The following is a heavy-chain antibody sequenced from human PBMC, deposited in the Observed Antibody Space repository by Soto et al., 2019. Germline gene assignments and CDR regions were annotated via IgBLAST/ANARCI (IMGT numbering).Heavy chain of an antibody. D-gene: IGHD2-15*01. Sequence: QVQLVQSGAEVKKPGSSVKVSCKASGGTFSSYTISWVRQGPGQGLEWMGRIIHILGIANYAQKIQGRVTITADKSTSTAYMELSSLRSEDTAVYYCASRGDTYAPTPIDSWGQGTLVTVSS. V-gene: IGHV1-69*02. CDR2: IIHILGIA. CDR1: GGTFSSYT. CDR3: ASRGDTYAPTPIDS. J-gene: IGHJ4*02.